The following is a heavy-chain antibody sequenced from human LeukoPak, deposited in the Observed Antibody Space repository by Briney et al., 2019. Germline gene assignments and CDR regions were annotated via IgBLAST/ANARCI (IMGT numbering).Heavy chain of an antibody. J-gene: IGHJ3*02. CDR2: IYHSGST. D-gene: IGHD6-19*01. CDR3: ARPSVAVAATGDAFDI. V-gene: IGHV4-38-2*01. Sequence: SETLSLTCAVSGYSISSGYYWGWIRQAPGKGLEWIGSIYHSGSTYHNPSLKSRVTISVVTSKNQFSLRLTSVTAADTAVYYCARPSVAVAATGDAFDIWGQGTMVTVSS. CDR1: GYSISSGYY.